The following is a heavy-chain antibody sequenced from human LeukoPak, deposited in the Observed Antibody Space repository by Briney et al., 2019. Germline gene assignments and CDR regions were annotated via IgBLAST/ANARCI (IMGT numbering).Heavy chain of an antibody. Sequence: ASVKVSCKASGYTFTGYYMHWVRQAPGQGLEWMGWINPDSGGTNFAQKFQGRVTMTRDTSISTAYMELSRLRSDDTAVYYCAREGYYDSRGYPHVFDYWGQGTLVTVSS. J-gene: IGHJ4*02. CDR1: GYTFTGYY. V-gene: IGHV1-2*02. CDR3: AREGYYDSRGYPHVFDY. CDR2: INPDSGGT. D-gene: IGHD3-22*01.